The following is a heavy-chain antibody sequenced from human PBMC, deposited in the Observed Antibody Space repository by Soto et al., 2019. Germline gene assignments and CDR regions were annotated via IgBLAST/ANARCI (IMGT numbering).Heavy chain of an antibody. Sequence: PGGSLRLSCAASGFTFSSYAMSWVRQAPGKGLEWVSAISGSGGSTYYADSVKGRFTISRDNSKNTLYLQMNSLRAEDTAVYYCAKDNGRPRVLRFLEGPRVVWFDPWGQGTLVTVSS. V-gene: IGHV3-23*01. CDR2: ISGSGGST. J-gene: IGHJ5*02. CDR3: AKDNGRPRVLRFLEGPRVVWFDP. CDR1: GFTFSSYA. D-gene: IGHD3-3*01.